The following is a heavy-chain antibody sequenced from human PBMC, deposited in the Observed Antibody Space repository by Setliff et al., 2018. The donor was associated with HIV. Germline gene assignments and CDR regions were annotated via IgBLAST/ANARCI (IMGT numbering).Heavy chain of an antibody. Sequence: ASVKVSCKVSTFTFTDYILYWVRQAPGQTLEWMGQIYPKNGETVYAEKFYGRLTITADTSADTTYLELTSLRSDDTAVYYCARAGGGATDQAFDIWGQGTMVTVSS. CDR3: ARAGGGATDQAFDI. CDR1: TFTFTDYI. V-gene: IGHV1-69-2*01. J-gene: IGHJ3*02. D-gene: IGHD2-2*01. CDR2: IYPKNGET.